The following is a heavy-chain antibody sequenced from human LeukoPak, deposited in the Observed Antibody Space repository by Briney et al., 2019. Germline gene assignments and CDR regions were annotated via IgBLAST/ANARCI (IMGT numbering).Heavy chain of an antibody. Sequence: SETLSLTCRVSGASISSGSNYWGWIRQPPGKTLEWIGSIYSSGSTYYNSSLQSRVIIIIDTTKNHFSLTLSSVTAADAAVYYCARSDGYGLVDIWGQGTMVTVSS. CDR1: GASISSGSNY. V-gene: IGHV4-39*07. J-gene: IGHJ3*02. D-gene: IGHD3-10*01. CDR3: ARSDGYGLVDI. CDR2: IYSSGST.